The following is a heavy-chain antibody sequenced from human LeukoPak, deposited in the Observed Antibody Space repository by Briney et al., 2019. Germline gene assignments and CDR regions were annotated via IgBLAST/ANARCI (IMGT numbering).Heavy chain of an antibody. CDR2: INPDSGGT. CDR1: GYTFTDYY. J-gene: IGHJ3*02. CDR3: ARAGVWDYNDSSGYHNGAFDI. Sequence: ASVKVSCKASGYTFTDYYMHWVRQAPGQGLEWMGWINPDSGGTNYQGRVTMTRDTSISTAYMELSRLRSDDTAFYYCARAGVWDYNDSSGYHNGAFDIWGQGTMVTVSS. V-gene: IGHV1-2*02. D-gene: IGHD3-22*01.